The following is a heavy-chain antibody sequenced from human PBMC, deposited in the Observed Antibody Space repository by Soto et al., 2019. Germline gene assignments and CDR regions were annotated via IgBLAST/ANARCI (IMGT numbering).Heavy chain of an antibody. D-gene: IGHD3-10*01. CDR3: ARDRGPPRYLYYGMDV. V-gene: IGHV3-7*01. Sequence: GGSLRLSCAASGFTFSTYWMSWVRQAPGKGLEWVGNIKQDGSGENYVDSVKGRFTISRDNANHSLYLQMNSLRAEDTAVYYCARDRGPPRYLYYGMDVWGQGXTVTVSS. CDR2: IKQDGSGE. J-gene: IGHJ6*02. CDR1: GFTFSTYW.